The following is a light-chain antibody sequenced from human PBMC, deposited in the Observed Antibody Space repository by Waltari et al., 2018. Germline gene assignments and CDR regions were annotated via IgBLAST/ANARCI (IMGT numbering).Light chain of an antibody. J-gene: IGKJ5*01. CDR2: KAS. CDR3: QHYDNYPIT. Sequence: TCRAHQSNSSWLALYQQKPGKAPNLLIYKASTLESGVPSRFSGSGSGTEFTLTISSLQPDDFATYYCQHYDNYPITFGQGTRLEIK. CDR1: QSNSSW. V-gene: IGKV1-5*03.